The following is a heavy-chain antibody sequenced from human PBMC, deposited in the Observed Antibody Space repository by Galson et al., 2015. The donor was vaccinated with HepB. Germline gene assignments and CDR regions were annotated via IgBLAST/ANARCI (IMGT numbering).Heavy chain of an antibody. J-gene: IGHJ5*02. CDR3: ARETGTTRFDP. CDR1: GYTFTSYA. V-gene: IGHV1-3*01. CDR2: INAGNGNT. D-gene: IGHD1-7*01. Sequence: SVKVSCKASGYTFTSYAMHWVRQAPGQRLEWMGWINAGNGNTKYSQKFRGRVTITRDTFASTAYMELRSLRSEDTAVYYCARETGTTRFDPWGQGTLVTVSS.